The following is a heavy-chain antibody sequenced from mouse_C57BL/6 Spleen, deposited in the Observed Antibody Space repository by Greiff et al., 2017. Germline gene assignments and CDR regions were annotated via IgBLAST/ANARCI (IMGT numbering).Heavy chain of an antibody. D-gene: IGHD1-1*01. V-gene: IGHV7-3*01. Sequence: EVQRVESGAGLVQPGGSLSLSCAASGFTFTDYYMSWVRQPPGKALEWLGFISNKANGYSTEYSASVKGRLTISRDNSQSILYLQMNALRAEHSATYYCAGYFVYGSSRSYWYFDVWGTGTTVTVSS. CDR3: AGYFVYGSSRSYWYFDV. CDR2: ISNKANGYST. J-gene: IGHJ1*03. CDR1: GFTFTDYY.